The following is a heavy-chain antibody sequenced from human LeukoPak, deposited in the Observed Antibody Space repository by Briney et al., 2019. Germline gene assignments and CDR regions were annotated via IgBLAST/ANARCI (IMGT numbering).Heavy chain of an antibody. Sequence: SETLSLTCTVSGGSISSSSYYWGWIRQPPGKGLEWIGSIYYSGSTYYNPSLKSRVTISVDTSKNQFSLKLSSVTAADTAVYYCARGLGHYSSSWYEDYWGQGTLVTVSS. CDR2: IYYSGST. CDR3: ARGLGHYSSSWYEDY. J-gene: IGHJ4*02. CDR1: GGSISSSSYY. D-gene: IGHD6-13*01. V-gene: IGHV4-39*07.